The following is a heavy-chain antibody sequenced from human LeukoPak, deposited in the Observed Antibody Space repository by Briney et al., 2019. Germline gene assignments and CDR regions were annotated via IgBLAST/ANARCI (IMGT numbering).Heavy chain of an antibody. CDR3: VSIAARQPLDY. Sequence: GASVKVSCKASGYTFTGYYTHWVRQAPGQGLEWMGRINPNSGGTNYAQKFQGRVTMTRDTSISTAYMELSRLRSDDTAVYYCVSIAARQPLDYWGQGTLVTVSS. D-gene: IGHD6-6*01. CDR1: GYTFTGYY. J-gene: IGHJ4*02. V-gene: IGHV1-2*06. CDR2: INPNSGGT.